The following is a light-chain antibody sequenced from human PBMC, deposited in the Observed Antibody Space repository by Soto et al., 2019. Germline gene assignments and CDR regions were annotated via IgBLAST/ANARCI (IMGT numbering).Light chain of an antibody. J-gene: IGKJ4*01. CDR2: DAS. Sequence: AIHLTQSPSSLSATVGDSVTITCRASQGIARALAWYQQKPGKAPKLLIYDASSLESGVPSRFSGSGYVTDFTLTITSLQPEDFATYYGQQFSNYPLTFGGGTKVEIK. V-gene: IGKV1D-13*01. CDR1: QGIARA. CDR3: QQFSNYPLT.